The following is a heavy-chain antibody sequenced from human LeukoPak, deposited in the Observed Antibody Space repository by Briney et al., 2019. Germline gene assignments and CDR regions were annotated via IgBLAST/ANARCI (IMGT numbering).Heavy chain of an antibody. J-gene: IGHJ5*02. CDR3: ARWRVVVVAATHGWFDP. D-gene: IGHD2-15*01. CDR2: IYTSGST. CDR1: GGSISSYY. V-gene: IGHV4-4*07. Sequence: SETLSLTCTVSGGSISSYYWSWIRQPAGKGLEWIGRIYTSGSTNYNPSLKSRVTMSVDTSKNQFSLKLSSVTAADTAVYYCARWRVVVVAATHGWFDPWGQGTLVIVSS.